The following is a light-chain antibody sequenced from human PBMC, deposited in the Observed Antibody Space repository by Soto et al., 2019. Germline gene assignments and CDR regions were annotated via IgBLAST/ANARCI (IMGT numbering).Light chain of an antibody. V-gene: IGKV1-5*01. CDR3: QHYNSYPWT. CDR2: DAS. Sequence: DIQMTQSPSTLSASVGDRVTISCRAIQSISAWLAWYQQRPGKAPKRLIYDASNLESGVPSSFSGIGYGTEFTLTISSLQADDFATYYCQHYNSYPWTFGQGTKVDIK. J-gene: IGKJ1*01. CDR1: QSISAW.